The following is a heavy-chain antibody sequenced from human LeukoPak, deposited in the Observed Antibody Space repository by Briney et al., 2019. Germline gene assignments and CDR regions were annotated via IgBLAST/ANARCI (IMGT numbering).Heavy chain of an antibody. CDR2: ISRTSHTI. V-gene: IGHV3-48*01. CDR1: GFTFSNHD. J-gene: IGHJ4*02. CDR3: ARYLGGWSFDY. D-gene: IGHD6-19*01. Sequence: GGSLRLSCAASGFTFSNHDMIWVRQAPGKGLEWVSYISRTSHTIYYADSVKGRFTISRDNAKNSLYLQMNSLRVEDTAVYSCARYLGGWSFDYWGQGTLVTVSS.